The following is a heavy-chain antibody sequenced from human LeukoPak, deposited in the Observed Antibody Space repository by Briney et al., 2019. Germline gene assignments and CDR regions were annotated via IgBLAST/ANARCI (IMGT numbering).Heavy chain of an antibody. D-gene: IGHD3-3*01. J-gene: IGHJ5*02. CDR1: GGSFSGYY. CDR3: ARSSYYDFWSGSLGFDP. Sequence: SETLSLTCAVYGGSFSGYYWSWIRQPPGKGLEWIGEINHSGSTNYNPSLKSRVTISVDTSKNQFSLKLSSVTAADTAVYYCARSSYYDFWSGSLGFDPWGQGTLVTVSS. V-gene: IGHV4-34*01. CDR2: INHSGST.